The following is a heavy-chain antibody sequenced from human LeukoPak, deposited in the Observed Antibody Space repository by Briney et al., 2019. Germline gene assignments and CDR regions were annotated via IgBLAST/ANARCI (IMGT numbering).Heavy chain of an antibody. CDR2: IYSGGST. V-gene: IGHV3-66*02. J-gene: IGHJ6*02. CDR1: GFTVSSNY. Sequence: GGSLRLSCAASGFTVSSNYMSWVRQAPGKGLEWVSVIYSGGSTYYADSVKGRFTISRDNSKNTLYLQMNSLRAEDTAVYYCARDRRYGVHWYHGMDVWGQGTTVTVSS. D-gene: IGHD3-16*02. CDR3: ARDRRYGVHWYHGMDV.